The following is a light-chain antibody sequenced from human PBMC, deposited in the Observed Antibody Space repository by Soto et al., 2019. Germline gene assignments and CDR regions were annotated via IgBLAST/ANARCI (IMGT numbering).Light chain of an antibody. J-gene: IGLJ1*01. Sequence: QSVRTQPASVSGSPGQAITISRTGTSSDVGAYDYVSWYQQHPDKAPKLMIYEVSNRPSGVSNRFSGSKSVNTATLTISGLQAEDEADYYCSSYTSSSTRVFGTGTKVTVL. CDR2: EVS. V-gene: IGLV2-14*03. CDR1: SSDVGAYDY. CDR3: SSYTSSSTRV.